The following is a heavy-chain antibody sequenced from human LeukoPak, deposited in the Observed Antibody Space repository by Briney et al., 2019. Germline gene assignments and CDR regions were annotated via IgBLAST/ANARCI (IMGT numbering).Heavy chain of an antibody. V-gene: IGHV1-2*02. J-gene: IGHJ4*02. D-gene: IGHD1-26*01. CDR3: ASIARATKGRTPDY. CDR2: INANSGGT. CDR1: GYTFTGYY. Sequence: ASVKVSCKASGYTFTGYYMHWVRQAPGQGLEWMGWINANSGGTNYAQKFQGRVTMTRQTSLSTAHIELSTLRYDDTAVYYCASIARATKGRTPDYWGQGTLVTVSS.